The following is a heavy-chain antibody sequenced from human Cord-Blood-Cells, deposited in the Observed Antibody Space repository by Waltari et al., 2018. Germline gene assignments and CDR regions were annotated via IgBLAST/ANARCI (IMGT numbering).Heavy chain of an antibody. CDR2: ISYDGSNK. Sequence: QVQLVESGGGVVQPGRSLRLSCAASGFTFSSYAMHWVRQAPGKGLEWVAVISYDGSNKYYADSVKGRFTISRDNSKNTLYLQMNSLRAEDTAVYYCARAKTTPRLYYFDYWGQGTLVTVSS. J-gene: IGHJ4*02. V-gene: IGHV3-30-3*01. CDR3: ARAKTTPRLYYFDY. CDR1: GFTFSSYA. D-gene: IGHD1-7*01.